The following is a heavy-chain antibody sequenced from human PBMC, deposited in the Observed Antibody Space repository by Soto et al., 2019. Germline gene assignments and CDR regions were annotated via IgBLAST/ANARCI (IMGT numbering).Heavy chain of an antibody. Sequence: GGSLRLSCAASGFTVSSNYMSWVRQAPGKGLEWVSVIYSGGSTYYADSVKGRFTISRDNSKNTLYLQMNSLRAEDTAVYYCARDSGSYYGGGYYYYYGMDVWGQGTTVTVSS. J-gene: IGHJ6*02. CDR3: ARDSGSYYGGGYYYYYGMDV. CDR2: IYSGGST. CDR1: GFTVSSNY. V-gene: IGHV3-53*01. D-gene: IGHD1-26*01.